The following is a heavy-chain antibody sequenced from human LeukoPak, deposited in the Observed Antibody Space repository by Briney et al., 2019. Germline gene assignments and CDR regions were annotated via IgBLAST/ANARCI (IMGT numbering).Heavy chain of an antibody. CDR3: ARDSSGSSDWYGDYFDY. CDR2: ITSSGNTI. D-gene: IGHD6-19*01. CDR1: GFTFSSYE. V-gene: IGHV3-48*03. J-gene: IGHJ4*02. Sequence: GGSLRLTCAASGFTFSSYEMNWVRQAPGKGLEWVSYITSSGNTIYYADSVKGRFTISRDNAKNSLYLQMNRLRAEDTAVYYCARDSSGSSDWYGDYFDYWGQGTLVTVSS.